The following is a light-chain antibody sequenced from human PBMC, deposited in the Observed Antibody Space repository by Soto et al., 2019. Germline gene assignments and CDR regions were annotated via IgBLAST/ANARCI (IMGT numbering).Light chain of an antibody. Sequence: EIVLTQSPATLSLSPGERATLSCRASQSVGTYLVWYQQKPGQAPRLLIYDASKRAIGIPDRFSGSGSGTDFTLTISRLEPGDSAGYYCQQRRAWPRVFGGGTRME. V-gene: IGKV3-11*01. CDR1: QSVGTY. CDR2: DAS. CDR3: QQRRAWPRV. J-gene: IGKJ4*01.